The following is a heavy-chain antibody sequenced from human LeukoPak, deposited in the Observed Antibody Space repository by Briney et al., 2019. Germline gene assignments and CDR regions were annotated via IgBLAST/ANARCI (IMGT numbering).Heavy chain of an antibody. Sequence: GGSLRLSCAASGFTFSSYSMNWVRQAPGKGLEWVSSISSSSSYIYYADSVKGRFTISRDNAKNSLYLQMNSLRAEDTAVYYCAREINYYDSSGPPTHGWFDPWGQGTLVTVSS. CDR2: ISSSSSYI. J-gene: IGHJ5*02. CDR3: AREINYYDSSGPPTHGWFDP. V-gene: IGHV3-21*01. CDR1: GFTFSSYS. D-gene: IGHD3-22*01.